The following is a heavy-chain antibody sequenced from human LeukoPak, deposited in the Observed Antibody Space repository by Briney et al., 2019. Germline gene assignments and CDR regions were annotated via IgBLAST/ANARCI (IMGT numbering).Heavy chain of an antibody. CDR2: IYHSGST. J-gene: IGHJ4*02. V-gene: IGHV4-4*02. CDR1: GGSISSSNW. D-gene: IGHD3-3*01. CDR3: ARDPYEFGHYFDY. Sequence: SETLSLICAVSGGSISSSNWWSWVRQPPGKGLEWIGEIYHSGSTNYNPSLKSRVTISVDKSKNQFSLKLSCVTAADTAVYYCARDPYEFGHYFDYWGQGTLVTVSS.